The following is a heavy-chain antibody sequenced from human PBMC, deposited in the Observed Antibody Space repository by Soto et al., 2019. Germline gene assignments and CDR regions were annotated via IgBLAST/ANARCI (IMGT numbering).Heavy chain of an antibody. CDR3: ARNYYDSSDRDYLDY. Sequence: ASVKVSCKTSGYTFTNHGINWVRQAPGQGLEWMGWINPYNANTNYAQKLQGRVTMTTDTSTSTAYMELSRLRSDDTAVYYCARNYYDSSDRDYLDYWGQGTPVTVSS. CDR1: GYTFTNHG. V-gene: IGHV1-18*04. D-gene: IGHD3-22*01. CDR2: INPYNANT. J-gene: IGHJ4*02.